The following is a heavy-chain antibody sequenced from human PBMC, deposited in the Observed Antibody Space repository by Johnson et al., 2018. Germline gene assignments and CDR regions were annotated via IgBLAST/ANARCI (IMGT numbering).Heavy chain of an antibody. CDR1: GGSISSYY. V-gene: IGHV4-59*03. CDR3: VILNPAGYGVDV. CDR2: IYYIGSP. J-gene: IGHJ6*02. Sequence: QEQLRESGPGLVKPSESLSLTCTVSGGSISSYYWSWSRQPPGKGLEWMGLIYYIGSPNYNPSLKSRVTISVDTSKNQLSLKLSSVPAADTAVYYCVILNPAGYGVDVWGQGTTVTVSS.